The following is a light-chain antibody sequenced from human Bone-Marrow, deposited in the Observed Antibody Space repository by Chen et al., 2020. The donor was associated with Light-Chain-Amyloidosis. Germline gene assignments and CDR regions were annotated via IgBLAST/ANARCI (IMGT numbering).Light chain of an antibody. J-gene: IGKJ2*01. CDR3: QQYDHLPPS. CDR1: QDITNY. Sequence: DIQMTQSPSSLSASVGDRVTITCQASQDITNYLNWYQQKPGKAPKLLIYDASNLETGVPSRFSGSGSGTDFTFSISSLQPEDIATYYCQQYDHLPPSFGQGPNWRSN. CDR2: DAS. V-gene: IGKV1-33*01.